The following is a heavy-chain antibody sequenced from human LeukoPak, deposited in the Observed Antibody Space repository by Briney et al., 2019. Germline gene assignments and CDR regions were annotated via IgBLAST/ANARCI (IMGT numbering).Heavy chain of an antibody. CDR1: GFTFSSYG. J-gene: IGHJ4*02. CDR2: ISSSSSYI. Sequence: PGGSLRLSCAASGFTFSSYGMHWVRQAPGKGLEWVSSISSSSSYIYYADSVKGRFTISRDNAKNSLYLQMNSLRAEDTAVYYCARDLYFTYSSGPGNWGQGTLVTVSS. CDR3: ARDLYFTYSSGPGN. V-gene: IGHV3-21*01. D-gene: IGHD6-19*01.